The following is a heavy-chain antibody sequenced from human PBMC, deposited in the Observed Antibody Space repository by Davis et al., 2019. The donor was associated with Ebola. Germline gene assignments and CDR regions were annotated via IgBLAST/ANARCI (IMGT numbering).Heavy chain of an antibody. CDR3: ARENYGYYYYGMDV. D-gene: IGHD1-7*01. J-gene: IGHJ6*02. Sequence: SETLSLTCAVYGGSFSGYYWSWIRQPPGKGLEWIGEINHSGSTNYNPSLKSRVTISVDTSKNQFSLKLSSVTAADTAVYYCARENYGYYYYGMDVWGQGTTVTVSS. CDR1: GGSFSGYY. V-gene: IGHV4-34*01. CDR2: INHSGST.